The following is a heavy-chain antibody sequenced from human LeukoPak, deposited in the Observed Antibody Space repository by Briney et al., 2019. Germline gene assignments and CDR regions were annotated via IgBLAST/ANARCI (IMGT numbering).Heavy chain of an antibody. Sequence: PGGSLRLSCAASGFTFSSHGMHWVRQAPGKGLEWVAVISYDGSNKYYADSMKGRFTISRDNSKNTLYLQMNSLRAEDTAVYYCAKAIPGGMATIPFNWGQGTLVTVSS. V-gene: IGHV3-30*18. D-gene: IGHD5-24*01. J-gene: IGHJ4*02. CDR2: ISYDGSNK. CDR3: AKAIPGGMATIPFN. CDR1: GFTFSSHG.